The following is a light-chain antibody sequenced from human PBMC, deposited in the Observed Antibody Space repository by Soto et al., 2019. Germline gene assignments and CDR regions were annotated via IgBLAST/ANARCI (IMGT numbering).Light chain of an antibody. J-gene: IGKJ4*01. CDR2: DIS. CDR1: QSVASD. V-gene: IGKV3-11*01. CDR3: QQRRDWPLT. Sequence: EIVLTQSPATLSLSPGERATLSCRASQSVASDLAWYQQKPGQAPRLLIYDISNRATGIPARFSGSGSGTDFTLTISILEPEDFVVYFCQQRRDWPLTFGGGTKVEIK.